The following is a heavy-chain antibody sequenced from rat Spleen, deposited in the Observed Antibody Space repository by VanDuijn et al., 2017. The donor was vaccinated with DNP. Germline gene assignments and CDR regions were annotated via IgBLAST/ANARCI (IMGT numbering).Heavy chain of an antibody. CDR3: ARGDYYSSYTPFDY. CDR1: GYSITNNY. V-gene: IGHV3-1*01. Sequence: EVQLQESGPGLVKPSQSLSLTCSVTGYSITNNYWAWIRKFPGNKMEWMGYISYSGSTSYNPSLKSRISITRDTSKNQFFLQLNSVTTEDTATYYCARGDYYSSYTPFDYWGQGVMVTVSS. D-gene: IGHD1-2*01. CDR2: ISYSGST. J-gene: IGHJ2*01.